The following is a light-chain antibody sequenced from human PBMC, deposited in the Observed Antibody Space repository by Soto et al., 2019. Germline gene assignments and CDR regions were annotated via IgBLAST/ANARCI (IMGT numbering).Light chain of an antibody. CDR1: SSNIGSNY. Sequence: QSALIQPPSASGTPGQRVTISCSGSSSNIGSNYVYWYQQLPGTAPKLLIYRNNQRPSGVPDRFSGSKSGTSASLAISGLRSEDEADYYCAAWDDSLSGPVFGGGTQLTVL. V-gene: IGLV1-47*01. J-gene: IGLJ2*01. CDR2: RNN. CDR3: AAWDDSLSGPV.